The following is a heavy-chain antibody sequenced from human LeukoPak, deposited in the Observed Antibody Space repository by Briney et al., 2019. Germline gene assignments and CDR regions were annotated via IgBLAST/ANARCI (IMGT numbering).Heavy chain of an antibody. CDR1: GITFGNNW. CDR2: INSDGGGA. J-gene: IGHJ5*02. CDR3: ARDAPHNWFDT. Sequence: GGSLRLSCAASGITFGNNWMHWVRQAPGKGLVWISRINSDGGGAIYADSVKGRFTVSRDNAKNTLYLQMNSLRAEDTAVYYCARDAPHNWFDTWGEATLVTASS. V-gene: IGHV3-74*01.